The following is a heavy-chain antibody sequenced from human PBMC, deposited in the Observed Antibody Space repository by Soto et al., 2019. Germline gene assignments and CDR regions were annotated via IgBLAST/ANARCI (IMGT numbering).Heavy chain of an antibody. D-gene: IGHD3-10*02. CDR2: INPKFGDT. CDR3: ARNMDYYYGRGSGNGHGV. Sequence: QVQLVQSGAEGKEPGASVRVSCEGSGSLFTASIITWGRQAPGQGLEWMGWINPKFGDTTYAQDFQGRVSMTRDMSISTVYMELSRLTSDDTAIYYCARNMDYYYGRGSGNGHGVWGQGTTVTVFS. V-gene: IGHV1-2*02. CDR1: GSLFTASI. J-gene: IGHJ6*02.